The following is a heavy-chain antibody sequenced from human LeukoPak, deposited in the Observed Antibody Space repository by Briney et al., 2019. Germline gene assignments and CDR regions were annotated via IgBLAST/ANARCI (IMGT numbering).Heavy chain of an antibody. CDR2: IYPGDSDT. D-gene: IGHD3-22*01. CDR3: AKALNNYDSRDYYHEGDAFDI. Sequence: GESLKISCKGSGYSFSMYWIGWVRQMPGKGLEWMGIIYPGDSDTRYSPSFQGQVIISADKSISTAYLQWSSLKASDTAMYYCAKALNNYDSRDYYHEGDAFDIWGQGTMVTVSS. CDR1: GYSFSMYW. V-gene: IGHV5-51*01. J-gene: IGHJ3*02.